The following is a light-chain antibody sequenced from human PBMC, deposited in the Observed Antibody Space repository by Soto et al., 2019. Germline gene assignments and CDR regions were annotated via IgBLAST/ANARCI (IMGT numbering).Light chain of an antibody. J-gene: IGKJ4*02. CDR2: AAS. V-gene: IGKV1D-12*01. Sequence: EIQMTQTPSTLSASEGARVSITWGASQSINSWLAWYQQKPGKAPKLLIYAASSLQSGVPSRFSGSGSGTDFTLTISSLQPEDFATYYCQQSNSFPLTFGGGTMVDIK. CDR1: QSINSW. CDR3: QQSNSFPLT.